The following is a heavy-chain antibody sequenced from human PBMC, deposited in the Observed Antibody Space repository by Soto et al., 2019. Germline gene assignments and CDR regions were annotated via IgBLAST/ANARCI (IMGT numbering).Heavy chain of an antibody. J-gene: IGHJ4*02. Sequence: ASGKVSCKASGYTFTSYAMHWVRQAPGQRLEWMGWINAGNGNTKYSQKFQGRVTVTKDTSASTAYMELSSLRSEDTAVYYCARDLGGWPDYWGQGTLVTVSS. CDR2: INAGNGNT. CDR1: GYTFTSYA. CDR3: ARDLGGWPDY. D-gene: IGHD2-15*01. V-gene: IGHV1-3*01.